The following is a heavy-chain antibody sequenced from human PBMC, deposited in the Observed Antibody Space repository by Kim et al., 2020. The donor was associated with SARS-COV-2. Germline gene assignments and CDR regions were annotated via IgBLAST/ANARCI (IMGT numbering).Heavy chain of an antibody. D-gene: IGHD3-10*01. CDR2: IWYDGNNK. J-gene: IGHJ4*02. Sequence: GGSLRLSCTASGFTFSTYGMHWVRQAPGKGLEWVAVIWYDGNNKYYADSVKGRFTISRDNSKNTLYLKMNSRRAEDTAVYYCARDVRDYYGSGSYPFDFWGQGTLVSVSA. V-gene: IGHV3-33*01. CDR1: GFTFSTYG. CDR3: ARDVRDYYGSGSYPFDF.